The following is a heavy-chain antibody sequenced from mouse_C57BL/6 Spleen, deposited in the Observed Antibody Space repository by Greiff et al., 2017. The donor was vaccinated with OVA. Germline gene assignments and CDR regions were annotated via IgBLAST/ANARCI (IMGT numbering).Heavy chain of an antibody. V-gene: IGHV1-81*01. Sequence: VKLMESGAELARPGASVKLSCKASGYTFTSYGISWVKQRTGQGLEWIGEIYPRSGNTYYNEKFKGKATLTADKSSSTAYMELRSLTSEDSAVYFCARYDGYPYYYAMDYWGQGTSVTVSS. CDR2: IYPRSGNT. CDR1: GYTFTSYG. D-gene: IGHD2-3*01. CDR3: ARYDGYPYYYAMDY. J-gene: IGHJ4*01.